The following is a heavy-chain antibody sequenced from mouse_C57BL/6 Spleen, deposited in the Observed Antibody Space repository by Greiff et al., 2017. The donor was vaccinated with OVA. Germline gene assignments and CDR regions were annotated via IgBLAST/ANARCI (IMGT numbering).Heavy chain of an antibody. D-gene: IGHD2-4*01. J-gene: IGHJ2*01. CDR1: GYTFTSYW. Sequence: QVQLQQPGAELVKPGASVKLSCKASGYTFTSYWMHWVKQRPGQGLEWIGLIHTNSGSTNYNEKFKSKATLTVDKSSSTAYMQLSSLTSEDSAVYYCARYSTMIFDYWGQGTTLTVSS. CDR3: ARYSTMIFDY. CDR2: IHTNSGST. V-gene: IGHV1-64*01.